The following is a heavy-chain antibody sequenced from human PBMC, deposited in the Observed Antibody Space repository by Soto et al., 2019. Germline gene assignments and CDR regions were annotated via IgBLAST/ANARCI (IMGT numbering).Heavy chain of an antibody. Sequence: GGSLRLSCAASGFTFSSYAMHWVRQAPGKGLEWVAVISYDGSNKYYADSVKGRFTISRGNSKNTLYLQMNSLRAEDTAVYYCARDHHCSGGSCYSGSPETHWFDPWRQGTLVTVSS. V-gene: IGHV3-30-3*01. CDR2: ISYDGSNK. J-gene: IGHJ5*02. D-gene: IGHD2-15*01. CDR3: ARDHHCSGGSCYSGSPETHWFDP. CDR1: GFTFSSYA.